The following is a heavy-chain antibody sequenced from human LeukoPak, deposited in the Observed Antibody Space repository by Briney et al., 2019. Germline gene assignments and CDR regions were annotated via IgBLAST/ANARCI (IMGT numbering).Heavy chain of an antibody. D-gene: IGHD1-26*01. CDR1: GYTFTSYG. CDR2: IGPYNGNT. V-gene: IGHV1-18*01. Sequence: ASVKVSCKASGYTFTSYGISWVRQAPGQGLEWMGWIGPYNGNTNYAQKLQGRVTMTTDTSTSTVYMELRSLRSDDTAVYYCASMIVGATGWFFDYWGQGTLVTVSS. CDR3: ASMIVGATGWFFDY. J-gene: IGHJ4*02.